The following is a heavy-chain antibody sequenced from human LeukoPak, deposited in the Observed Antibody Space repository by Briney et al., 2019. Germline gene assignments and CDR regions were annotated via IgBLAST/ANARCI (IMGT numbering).Heavy chain of an antibody. CDR3: ARAFVYGSGRLFDY. V-gene: IGHV3-21*01. CDR2: INSGGHFI. D-gene: IGHD6-19*01. J-gene: IGHJ4*02. Sequence: GGSLRLSCAASGFTFSSYSMNWVRQAPGKGLEWVSSINSGGHFIYYADSVKGRFTISRDIAKNSVYLQMNSLRAEDTAGYFCARAFVYGSGRLFDYWGQGNLVTVSS. CDR1: GFTFSSYS.